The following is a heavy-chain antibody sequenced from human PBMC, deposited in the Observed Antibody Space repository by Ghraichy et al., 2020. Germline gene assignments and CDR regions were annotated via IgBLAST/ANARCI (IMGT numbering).Heavy chain of an antibody. CDR1: GGSFSSYY. V-gene: IGHV4-59*08. Sequence: SETLSLTCTVSGGSFSSYYWTWIRQPPGKGQEWVGFIFHTGSTNYNPSLKSRLTMSVDTSKNQFSLKLSSVTAADTAVYYCAGSSGWYRLDSWGQGTLVTVSA. J-gene: IGHJ4*02. CDR3: AGSSGWYRLDS. CDR2: IFHTGST. D-gene: IGHD6-19*01.